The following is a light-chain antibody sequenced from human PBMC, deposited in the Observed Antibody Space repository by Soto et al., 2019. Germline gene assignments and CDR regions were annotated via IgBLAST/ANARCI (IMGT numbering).Light chain of an antibody. J-gene: IGLJ1*01. CDR1: RSKIGSNY. Sequence: QSVLTQPPSASGTPRQRVTISWSGNRSKIGSNYVYWYQQLAGTAPKLLIYRDNQRPSGVPDRFSGSKSGTSASLAISGLRSEDEADYYCATWDDGLSGPEVFGTGTKVTVL. V-gene: IGLV1-47*01. CDR2: RDN. CDR3: ATWDDGLSGPEV.